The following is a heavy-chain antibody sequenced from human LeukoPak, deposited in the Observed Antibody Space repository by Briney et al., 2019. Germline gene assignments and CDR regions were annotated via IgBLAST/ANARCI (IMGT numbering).Heavy chain of an antibody. Sequence: GGSLRLSCEASGFSFDNYWMTWVRQAPGKGLEWVADINEDGSKIYSLDSVNGRVTIARDHGKNSLSLQLNTLRAEDTAVYYCARWSHVSGRWFLDNWGRATLVSVSS. D-gene: IGHD3-10*01. CDR2: INEDGSKI. CDR1: GFSFDNYW. V-gene: IGHV3-7*05. J-gene: IGHJ4*02. CDR3: ARWSHVSGRWFLDN.